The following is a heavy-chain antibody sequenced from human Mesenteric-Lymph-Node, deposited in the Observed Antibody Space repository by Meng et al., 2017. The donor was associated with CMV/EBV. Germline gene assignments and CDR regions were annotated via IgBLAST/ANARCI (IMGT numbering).Heavy chain of an antibody. CDR1: GGSISSSSYY. CDR3: ARAPGVGVTGDSFDY. Sequence: SETLSLTCTVSGGSISSSSYYWGWIRQPPGKGLEWIGSIYYSGSTYYNPSLKSRVTISVDTSKNQFSLKLSSVTAADTAVYYCARAPGVGVTGDSFDYWGQGTLVTVSS. CDR2: IYYSGST. D-gene: IGHD1-26*01. V-gene: IGHV4-39*07. J-gene: IGHJ4*02.